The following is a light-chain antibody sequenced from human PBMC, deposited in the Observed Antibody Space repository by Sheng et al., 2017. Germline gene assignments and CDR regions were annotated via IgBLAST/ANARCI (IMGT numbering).Light chain of an antibody. CDR2: GKT. J-gene: IGLJ3*02. V-gene: IGLV3-19*01. Sequence: SSELTQDPAVSVALGQTVRITCQGDSLRTYYATWYQQKPGQAPLLVIYGKTNRPSGIPDRFSGSSSGNTASLTITGAQAEDEGDYYCHCRDSSGNHWVFGGGTKLTVL. CDR1: SLRTYY. CDR3: HCRDSSGNHWV.